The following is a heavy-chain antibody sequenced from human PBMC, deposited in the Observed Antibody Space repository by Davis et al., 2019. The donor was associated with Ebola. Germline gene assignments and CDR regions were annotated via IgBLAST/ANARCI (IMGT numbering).Heavy chain of an antibody. D-gene: IGHD3-16*01. CDR3: TRDFDWDGGY. J-gene: IGHJ4*02. CDR2: ISGGGGGT. V-gene: IGHV3-23*01. CDR1: GFAFDSYA. Sequence: PGGSLRLSCGASGFAFDSYAMHWVRQAPGKGLEWVSAISGGGGGTYYADSVKGRFTISRDNAKNTLYLEMSSLRAEDTAVYYCTRDFDWDGGYWGRGTLVTVSS.